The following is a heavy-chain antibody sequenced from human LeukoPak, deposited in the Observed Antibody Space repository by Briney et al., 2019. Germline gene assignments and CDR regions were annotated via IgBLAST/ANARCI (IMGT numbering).Heavy chain of an antibody. CDR2: IIPILGLS. D-gene: IGHD6-25*01. V-gene: IGHV1-69*04. CDR3: AAYYSRGYSHYGMGV. CDR1: GDTFSNYA. Sequence: SVKVSCKASGDTFSNYAISWVRQAPGQGLEWMGRIIPILGLSKDAQKFQGRVMITADKSTSTSYMELASLRSEDTAVYYCAAYYSRGYSHYGMGVWGQGTTVTVSS. J-gene: IGHJ6*02.